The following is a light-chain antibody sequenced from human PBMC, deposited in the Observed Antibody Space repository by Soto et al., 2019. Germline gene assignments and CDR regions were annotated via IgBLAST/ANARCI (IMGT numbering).Light chain of an antibody. J-gene: IGKJ2*01. CDR2: KAS. CDR3: HQYNSYSYT. V-gene: IGKV1-5*03. CDR1: QSISSW. Sequence: DIQMTQSPSTLSASVGDRVTITCRASQSISSWLAWYQQKPGKAPKLLIFKASSLESGVPSRFSGSGSGTDFTLTITSLQPDDCASYYCHQYNSYSYTFGQGTQLEIK.